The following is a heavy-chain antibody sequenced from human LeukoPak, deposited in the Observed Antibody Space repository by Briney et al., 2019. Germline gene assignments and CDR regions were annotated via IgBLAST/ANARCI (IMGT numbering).Heavy chain of an antibody. CDR2: ISYDGSNK. CDR1: GFTFSSYA. CDR3: ARDPLYYDILTGYLPAYYFDY. J-gene: IGHJ4*02. D-gene: IGHD3-9*01. V-gene: IGHV3-30*01. Sequence: GGSLRLSCAASGFTFSSYAMHWVRQAPGKGLEGVAVISYDGSNKYYADSVKGRFTISRDNSKNTLYLQMNSLRAEDTAVYYCARDPLYYDILTGYLPAYYFDYWGQGTLVTVSS.